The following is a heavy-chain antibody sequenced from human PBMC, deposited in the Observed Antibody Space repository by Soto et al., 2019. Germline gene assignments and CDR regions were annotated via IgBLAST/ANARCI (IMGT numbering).Heavy chain of an antibody. Sequence: ETLSLTCIVSGGSISNYYWSWIRQPPGKGLEWIGYIYYSGSTNYNPSLTSRVTKSVDTSKNQFSLKLSSVTAADTSVYYCARHRYSYGVYYFDYWGQGTLVTVSS. CDR3: ARHRYSYGVYYFDY. D-gene: IGHD5-18*01. CDR1: GGSISNYY. V-gene: IGHV4-59*08. CDR2: IYYSGST. J-gene: IGHJ4*02.